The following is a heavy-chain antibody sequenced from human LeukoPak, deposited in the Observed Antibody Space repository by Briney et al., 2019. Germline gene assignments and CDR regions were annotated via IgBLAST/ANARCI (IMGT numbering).Heavy chain of an antibody. CDR1: GYTFTSYA. V-gene: IGHV1-3*01. CDR2: INAGNGNT. J-gene: IGHJ4*02. D-gene: IGHD3-3*01. CDR3: AREMESGRFLEWFSLGVTVGFDY. Sequence: ASVKVSCKASGYTFTSYAMHWVRQAPGQRLEWMGWINAGNGNTKYSQKFQGRVTITRDTSASTAYMELSSLRSEDTAVYYCAREMESGRFLEWFSLGVTVGFDYWGQGTLVTVSS.